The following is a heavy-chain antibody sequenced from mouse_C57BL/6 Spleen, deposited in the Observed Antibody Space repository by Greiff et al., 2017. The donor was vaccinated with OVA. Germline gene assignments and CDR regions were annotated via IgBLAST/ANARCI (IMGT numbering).Heavy chain of an antibody. CDR3: ASDGYYGYFDY. J-gene: IGHJ2*01. D-gene: IGHD2-3*01. Sequence: EVHLVESGGGLVKPGGSLKLSCAASGFTFSDYGMHWVRQAPEKGLEWVAYISSGSSTIYYADTVKGRFTISRDNAKNTLFLQMTSLRSEDTAMYYCASDGYYGYFDYWGQGTTLTVSS. V-gene: IGHV5-17*01. CDR1: GFTFSDYG. CDR2: ISSGSSTI.